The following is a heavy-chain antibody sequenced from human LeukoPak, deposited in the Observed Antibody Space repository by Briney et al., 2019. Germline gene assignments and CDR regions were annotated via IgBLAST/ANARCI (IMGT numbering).Heavy chain of an antibody. CDR2: IYHSGST. V-gene: IGHV4-38-2*02. CDR3: ARDVDSSGTSHGVDY. J-gene: IGHJ4*02. CDR1: GYSISSGYY. D-gene: IGHD3-22*01. Sequence: SETLSLTCTVSGYSISSGYYWGWIRQPPGKGLEWIGSIYHSGSTYYNPSLKSRVTISVDTSKNQFSLKLSSVTAADTAVYYCARDVDSSGTSHGVDYWGQGTLVTVSS.